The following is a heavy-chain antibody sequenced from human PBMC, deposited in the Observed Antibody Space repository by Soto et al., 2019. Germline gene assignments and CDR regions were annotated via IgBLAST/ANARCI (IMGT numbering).Heavy chain of an antibody. CDR3: VRQAKLTTVTANVGYYYGLDV. CDR2: MSGSGSGT. V-gene: IGHV3-23*01. D-gene: IGHD4-4*01. Sequence: DVQLLESGGGLVQPGGSLRLSCAASGFRFSTYDMSWVRQAPGKGLEWVSVMSGSGSGTYYADSVKRRFTISRDNSKKTLYLQMNRLRAEDTAVYYCVRQAKLTTVTANVGYYYGLDVWGQGTTVTVSS. CDR1: GFRFSTYD. J-gene: IGHJ6*02.